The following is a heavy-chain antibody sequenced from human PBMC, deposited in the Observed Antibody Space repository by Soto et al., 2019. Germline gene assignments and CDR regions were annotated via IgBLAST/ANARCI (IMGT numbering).Heavy chain of an antibody. CDR2: INHSGST. CDR1: GGSFSGYY. J-gene: IGHJ6*02. D-gene: IGHD2-2*01. V-gene: IGHV4-34*01. Sequence: ETLSLTCAVYGGSFSGYYWSWIRQPPGKGLEWIGEINHSGSTNYNPSLKSRVTISVDTSKNQFSLKLSSVTAADTAVYYCARVRRGYCSSTSCYHYYGMDVWGQGATVTVSS. CDR3: ARVRRGYCSSTSCYHYYGMDV.